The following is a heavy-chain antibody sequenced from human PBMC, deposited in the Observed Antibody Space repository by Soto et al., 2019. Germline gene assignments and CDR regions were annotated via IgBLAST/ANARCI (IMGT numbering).Heavy chain of an antibody. Sequence: QVQLVQSGAEVKKPGASVKVSCKASRYTFTSNYMHWARQAPGQGLEWMGVINPSGGSISYAQKFQGRVTMTRDTSTSTVYMELSSLRSEDTAVYYCARVMDGGIWGSSLFDYWGQGTLVTVSS. V-gene: IGHV1-46*03. CDR2: INPSGGSI. CDR1: RYTFTSNY. CDR3: ARVMDGGIWGSSLFDY. D-gene: IGHD3-16*01. J-gene: IGHJ4*02.